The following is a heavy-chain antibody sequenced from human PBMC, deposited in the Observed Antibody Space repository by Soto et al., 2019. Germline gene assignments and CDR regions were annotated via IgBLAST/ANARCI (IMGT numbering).Heavy chain of an antibody. V-gene: IGHV1-2*04. Sequence: ASVKVSCKASGYTFTGYYMHWVRQAPGQGLEWMGWINPNSGGTNYAQKFQGWVTMTRDTSISTAYMELSRLRSDDTAVYYCARDYYDRSGDAFDIWGKGAMVTVSS. J-gene: IGHJ3*02. D-gene: IGHD3-22*01. CDR1: GYTFTGYY. CDR2: INPNSGGT. CDR3: ARDYYDRSGDAFDI.